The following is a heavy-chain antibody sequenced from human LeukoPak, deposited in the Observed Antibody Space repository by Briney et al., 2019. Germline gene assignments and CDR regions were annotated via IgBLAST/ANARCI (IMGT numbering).Heavy chain of an antibody. J-gene: IGHJ4*02. CDR2: IYHSGST. CDR3: ARDRDYYGSGSYGYFDS. D-gene: IGHD3-10*01. Sequence: SSETLSLTCTVSGGSISSSNYYWGWIRQPPGRGLEWIAYIYHSGSTYYNPSLKSRVTMSVDTSKNQFSLKLSSVTAADTAAYYCARDRDYYGSGSYGYFDSWGPGTLVTVSS. CDR1: GGSISSSNYY. V-gene: IGHV4-30-4*08.